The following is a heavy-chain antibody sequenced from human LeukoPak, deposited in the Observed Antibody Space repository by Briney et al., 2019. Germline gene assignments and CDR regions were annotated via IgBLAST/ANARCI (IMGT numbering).Heavy chain of an antibody. Sequence: GGSLRLSCAASGFTFSSYWMHWVCQTPGKGLVWVSRIKGDGSDTLYADSVKGRFTISRDNSKNTLYLQTSSLGVDDTAVYYCARASTTVPNLLDYWGQGALVSVSS. V-gene: IGHV3-74*01. D-gene: IGHD4-17*01. CDR3: ARASTTVPNLLDY. CDR1: GFTFSSYW. J-gene: IGHJ4*02. CDR2: IKGDGSDT.